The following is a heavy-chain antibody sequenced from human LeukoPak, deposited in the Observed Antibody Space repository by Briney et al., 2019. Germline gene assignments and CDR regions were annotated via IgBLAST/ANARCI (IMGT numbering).Heavy chain of an antibody. J-gene: IGHJ4*02. CDR1: GYTFTSYY. D-gene: IGHD3-10*01. CDR3: ARTDPMVRGVTYYFDY. CDR2: INPSGGST. Sequence: ASVKVPCKASGYTFTSYYMHWVRQAPGQGLEWMGIINPSGGSTSYAQKFQGRVTMTRDTSTSTVYMELSSLRSEDTAVYYCARTDPMVRGVTYYFDYWGQGTLVTVSS. V-gene: IGHV1-46*01.